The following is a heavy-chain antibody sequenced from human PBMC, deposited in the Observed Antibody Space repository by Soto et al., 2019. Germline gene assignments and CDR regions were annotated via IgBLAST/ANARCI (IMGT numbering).Heavy chain of an antibody. D-gene: IGHD1-26*01. V-gene: IGHV3-33*01. CDR2: IWSDGSNK. CDR3: APDQTGSYPYNWFGP. Sequence: GGSLRLSCAASGFTFSNYAIHWVRQAPGKGLEWVSVIWSDGSNKYYTDSVKGRFTISRDNSKNTVHLQMNSLRAEDTAVYYCAPDQTGSYPYNWFGPWGQGTLVTVSS. J-gene: IGHJ5*02. CDR1: GFTFSNYA.